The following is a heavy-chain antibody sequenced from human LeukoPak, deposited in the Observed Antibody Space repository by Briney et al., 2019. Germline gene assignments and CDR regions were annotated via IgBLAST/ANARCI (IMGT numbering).Heavy chain of an antibody. V-gene: IGHV1-69*13. Sequence: ASVKVSCKASGGTFSSYAISWVRQAPGQGLEWMGGIIPIFGTANYAQKFQGRVTITADESTSTAYMELSSLRSEDTAVYYCARDLITIFGANWFDPWGQGTLVTVSS. D-gene: IGHD3-3*01. CDR1: GGTFSSYA. CDR2: IIPIFGTA. J-gene: IGHJ5*02. CDR3: ARDLITIFGANWFDP.